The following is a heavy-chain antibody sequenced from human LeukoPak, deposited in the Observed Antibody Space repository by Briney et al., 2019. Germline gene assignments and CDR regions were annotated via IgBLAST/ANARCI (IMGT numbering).Heavy chain of an antibody. J-gene: IGHJ4*02. V-gene: IGHV4-34*01. CDR3: ARSWAGMYYPFYYFDY. CDR2: INHRGTT. CDR1: GDSFSGYY. Sequence: TSETLSLTCAVYGDSFSGYYWSWIRQPPGKGLERIAEINHRGTTHYNPSLKSRVNISADTSKNQFSLHLDSVTAADTAVYYCARSWAGMYYPFYYFDYWGQGTLVSVSS. D-gene: IGHD1-26*01.